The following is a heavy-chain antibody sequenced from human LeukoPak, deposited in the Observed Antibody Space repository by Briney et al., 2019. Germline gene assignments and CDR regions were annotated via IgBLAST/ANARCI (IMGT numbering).Heavy chain of an antibody. J-gene: IGHJ4*02. CDR3: ARARIDY. V-gene: IGHV3-7*05. CDR1: RFTFVIYW. CDR2: IKQDGSEI. Sequence: GGSLRLSCAASRFTFVIYWMSWVRQAPGKGLEWVANIKQDGSEIYYVDSVRGRFTISRDNAKNSLYLQMNSLRAEDTAMYYCARARIDYWGQGNLVTVSS.